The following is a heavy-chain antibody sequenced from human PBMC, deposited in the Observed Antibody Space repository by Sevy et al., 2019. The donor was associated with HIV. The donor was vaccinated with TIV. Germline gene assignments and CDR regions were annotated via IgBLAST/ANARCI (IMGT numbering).Heavy chain of an antibody. CDR2: ISQSGTTT. J-gene: IGHJ4*02. CDR3: ARDLPPSATTVAHFDY. D-gene: IGHD4-17*01. Sequence: GGSLRLSWAASGFLFSSYDFNWVRQAPGKGLEWVSYISQSGTTTYSDSVRGRFTISRDNAKNSLYLQMNTLRAEDTAVYFCARDLPPSATTVAHFDYWGQGTLVTVSS. V-gene: IGHV3-48*03. CDR1: GFLFSSYD.